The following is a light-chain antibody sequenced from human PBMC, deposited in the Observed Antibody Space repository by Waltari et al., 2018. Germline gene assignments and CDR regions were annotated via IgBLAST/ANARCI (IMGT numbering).Light chain of an antibody. CDR1: DSDLCAYDF. J-gene: IGLJ1*01. CDR2: EVS. V-gene: IGLV2-14*01. Sequence: QSALTQPASVSGSPGQSITISCSGTDSDLCAYDFFSWYQQHPGKAPHLIIYEVSNRPSGISNRFSASKSGNTASLTISGLQAEDEADYYCSSYTTSSAPGVFGTGTRVTVL. CDR3: SSYTTSSAPGV.